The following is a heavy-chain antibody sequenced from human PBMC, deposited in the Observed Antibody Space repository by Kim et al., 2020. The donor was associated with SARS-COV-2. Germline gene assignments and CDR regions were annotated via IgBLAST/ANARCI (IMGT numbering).Heavy chain of an antibody. CDR1: GGSVSSGSYY. CDR3: AREDIVVVPAATRFDP. D-gene: IGHD2-2*01. J-gene: IGHJ5*02. V-gene: IGHV4-61*01. Sequence: SETLSLTCTVSGGSVSSGSYYWSWIRQPPGKGLEWIGYIYYSGSTNYNPSLKSRVTISVDTSKNQFSLKLSSVTAADTAVYYCAREDIVVVPAATRFDPWGQGTLVTVSS. CDR2: IYYSGST.